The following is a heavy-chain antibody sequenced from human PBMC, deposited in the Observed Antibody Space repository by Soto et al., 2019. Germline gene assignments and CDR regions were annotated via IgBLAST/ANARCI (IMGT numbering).Heavy chain of an antibody. Sequence: PGESLKISCKGVGYNFTAFWIHWVRQTPGKGLEWLGKIDPSDSYTNYSPSFEGHVTISTDKSTTTAFLQWSSLRASDTALYYCARVHKNWFDSWAQGTMVTVSS. V-gene: IGHV5-10-1*01. CDR3: ARVHKNWFDS. CDR2: IDPSDSYT. CDR1: GYNFTAFW. J-gene: IGHJ5*01.